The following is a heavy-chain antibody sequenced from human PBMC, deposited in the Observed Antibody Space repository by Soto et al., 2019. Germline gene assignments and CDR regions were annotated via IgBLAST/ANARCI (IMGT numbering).Heavy chain of an antibody. CDR3: ARAVVIPATFDY. J-gene: IGHJ4*02. CDR1: GGSISSYY. V-gene: IGHV4-59*08. Sequence: QVQLQESGPGLVKPSETLSLTCTVSGGSISSYYWSWIRQPPGKGLEWIGYMYYSGSRNYSPSLKCRVTISVDTSKNQFSLKLSSVTAADTAVYYCARAVVIPATFDYWGQGSLVTVSS. CDR2: MYYSGSR. D-gene: IGHD2-15*01.